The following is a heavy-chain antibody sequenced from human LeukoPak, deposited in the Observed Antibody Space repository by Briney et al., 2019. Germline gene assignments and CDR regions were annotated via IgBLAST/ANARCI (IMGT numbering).Heavy chain of an antibody. J-gene: IGHJ4*02. D-gene: IGHD3-22*01. Sequence: PSETLSLTCTVSGGSISSYYWSWIRQPPGKGLEWMGYIYYSGSTNYNPSLTSRVTISVDTSKNQFSLKLSSVTAADTAVYYCARRYYYDSSGYYYDYWGQGTLVTVSS. CDR2: IYYSGST. CDR3: ARRYYYDSSGYYYDY. CDR1: GGSISSYY. V-gene: IGHV4-59*08.